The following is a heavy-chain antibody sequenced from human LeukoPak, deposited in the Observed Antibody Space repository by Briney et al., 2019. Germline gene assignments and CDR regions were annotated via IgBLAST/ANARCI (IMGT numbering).Heavy chain of an antibody. CDR3: AREIGSGSSHIRTFDS. CDR1: GGSEHNFF. CDR2: VHDSGRT. J-gene: IGHJ4*02. V-gene: IGHV4-59*02. Sequence: SQTLSLTCPVSGGSEHNFFWTWIQQPPGKRLEWIGDVHDSGRTTYNPSLKSRVSTSLDTSNNKFSLKLTSVTAADTAVYYCAREIGSGSSHIRTFDSWGGGILVTVSS. D-gene: IGHD3-10*01.